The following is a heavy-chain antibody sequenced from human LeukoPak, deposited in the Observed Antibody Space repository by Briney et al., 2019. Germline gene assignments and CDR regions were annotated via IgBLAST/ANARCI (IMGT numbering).Heavy chain of an antibody. CDR3: AAAAEPANIDY. CDR1: GGSISSSSYY. V-gene: IGHV4-39*07. Sequence: SETLSLTCTVSGGSISSSSYYWGWIRQPPGKGLEWIGSIYYSGSTYYNPSLKSRVTISVDTSKNQFSLKLSSVTAADTAVYYCAAAAEPANIDYWGQGTLATVSS. J-gene: IGHJ4*02. CDR2: IYYSGST. D-gene: IGHD6-13*01.